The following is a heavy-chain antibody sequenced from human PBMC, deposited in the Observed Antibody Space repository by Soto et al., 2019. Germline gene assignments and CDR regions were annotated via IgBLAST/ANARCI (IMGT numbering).Heavy chain of an antibody. CDR2: IIPIFGTA. J-gene: IGHJ4*02. Sequence: QVQLVQSGAEVRKPGSSVKVSCKASGGTFSRHAISWVRQAPGQGLEWMGGIIPIFGTANHAQKFQGRGTIIADTSTSTVYMELSSLRSEDTAMYYCARGWGYDSNDYYYAYWGQGTLVIVSS. CDR3: ARGWGYDSNDYYYAY. V-gene: IGHV1-69*06. CDR1: GGTFSRHA. D-gene: IGHD3-22*01.